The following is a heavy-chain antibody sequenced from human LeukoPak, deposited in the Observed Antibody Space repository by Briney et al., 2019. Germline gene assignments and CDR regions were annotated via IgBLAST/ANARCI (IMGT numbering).Heavy chain of an antibody. CDR1: GFTFSSYA. Sequence: PGRSLRLSCAASGFTFSSYAMPWVRQAPGKGLEWVAVISYDGSNKYYADSVKGRFTISRDNAKNSLYLQMNSLRAEDTAVYYCAAPMIVVSIFAFDIWGQGTMVTVSS. CDR2: ISYDGSNK. J-gene: IGHJ3*02. V-gene: IGHV3-30-3*01. D-gene: IGHD3-22*01. CDR3: AAPMIVVSIFAFDI.